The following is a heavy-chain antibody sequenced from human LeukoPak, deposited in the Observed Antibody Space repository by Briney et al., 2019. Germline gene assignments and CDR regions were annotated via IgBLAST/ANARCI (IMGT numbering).Heavy chain of an antibody. J-gene: IGHJ4*02. V-gene: IGHV3-21*01. CDR1: GFTFSSYS. CDR2: ISSSSSYI. Sequence: QPGGSLRLSCAASGFTFSSYSMNWVRQAPGKVLEWVSSISSSSSYIYYADSVKGRFTISRDNAKNSLYLQMNSLRAEDTAVYYCARTPLDDYGDYFDYWGQGTLVTVSS. CDR3: ARTPLDDYGDYFDY. D-gene: IGHD4-17*01.